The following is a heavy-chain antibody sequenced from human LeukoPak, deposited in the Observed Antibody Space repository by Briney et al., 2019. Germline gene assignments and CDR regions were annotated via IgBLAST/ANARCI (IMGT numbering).Heavy chain of an antibody. D-gene: IGHD1-20*01. J-gene: IGHJ6*02. CDR3: ATYDNWVAGDV. Sequence: GGSLRLSCAASGVKFSDAWMSGVRQAPGKGPEWVANIKKDGSEEHYLDSVTGRFTVSRDNARNSLSLQMNGLRVEDTAVYYCATYDNWVAGDVWGQGTTVSVSS. V-gene: IGHV3-7*01. CDR2: IKKDGSEE. CDR1: GVKFSDAW.